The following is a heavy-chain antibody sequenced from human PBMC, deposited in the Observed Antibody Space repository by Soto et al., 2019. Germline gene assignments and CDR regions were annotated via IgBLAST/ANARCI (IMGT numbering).Heavy chain of an antibody. CDR2: IYYTGAT. D-gene: IGHD3-10*01. V-gene: IGHV4-59*01. CDR1: GGSIDRYY. CDR3: ASGFGEMAN. J-gene: IGHJ4*02. Sequence: QVQLQESGPGLVRPSETLSLICTVSGGSIDRYYWNWIRQSPGKGLDWIGYIYYTGATNYNPSLTSRVTISVGASKNHFSLKLTSVTAADTGVYYCASGFGEMANWGQGTLVTVSS.